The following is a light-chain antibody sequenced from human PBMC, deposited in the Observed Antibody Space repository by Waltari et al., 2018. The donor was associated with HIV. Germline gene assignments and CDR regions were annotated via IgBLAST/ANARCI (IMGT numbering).Light chain of an antibody. Sequence: QSVLTQPPSASGPPGPRVTISCSGSSSNIGSNYVYWYQQLPGPAPKLLIYRNNQRPSGVPDRFAGSKSGTSASLAISGLRSEDEADYYCAAWDDSLSGSWVFGGGTKLTVL. CDR1: SSNIGSNY. CDR2: RNN. V-gene: IGLV1-47*01. J-gene: IGLJ3*02. CDR3: AAWDDSLSGSWV.